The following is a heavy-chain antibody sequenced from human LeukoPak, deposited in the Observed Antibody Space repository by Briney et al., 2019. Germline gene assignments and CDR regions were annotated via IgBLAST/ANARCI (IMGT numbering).Heavy chain of an antibody. Sequence: ASVKVSCKASGYTFTGYYMHWVRQAPGQGLEWMGRINPNSGGTNYAQKFQGRVTMTRDTSISTAYMELSRLRSDDTAAYYCATLITGTIYYFDYWGQGTLVTVSS. J-gene: IGHJ4*02. CDR1: GYTFTGYY. V-gene: IGHV1-2*06. CDR2: INPNSGGT. D-gene: IGHD1-20*01. CDR3: ATLITGTIYYFDY.